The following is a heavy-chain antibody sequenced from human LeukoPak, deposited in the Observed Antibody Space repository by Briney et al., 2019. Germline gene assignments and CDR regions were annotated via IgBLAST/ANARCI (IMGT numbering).Heavy chain of an antibody. CDR1: GGSISSGGYY. V-gene: IGHV4-30-2*01. Sequence: PSETLSLTCTVSGGSISSGGYYWSWIRQPPGKGLEWIGYIYHSGSTYYNPSLKSRVTISVDRSKNQFSLKLSSVTAADTAVYYCARGGGDSSSWTFDYWGQGTLVTVSS. D-gene: IGHD6-13*01. J-gene: IGHJ4*02. CDR2: IYHSGST. CDR3: ARGGGDSSSWTFDY.